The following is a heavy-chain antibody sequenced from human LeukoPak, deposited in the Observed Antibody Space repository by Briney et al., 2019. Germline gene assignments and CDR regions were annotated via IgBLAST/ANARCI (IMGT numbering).Heavy chain of an antibody. CDR2: IFYSGST. J-gene: IGHJ5*02. Sequence: PSETLSLTCAVSGGSISSNSYYWGWIRQPPGKGLEWIGSIFYSGSTYYNPSLKSRVTTSVDTSKNQFSLKLSSVTAADTAVYYCARDRYGDFWFDPWGQGALVTVSS. D-gene: IGHD4-17*01. V-gene: IGHV4-39*07. CDR3: ARDRYGDFWFDP. CDR1: GGSISSNSYY.